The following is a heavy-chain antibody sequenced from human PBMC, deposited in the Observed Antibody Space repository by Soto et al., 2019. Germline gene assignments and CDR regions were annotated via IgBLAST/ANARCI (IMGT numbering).Heavy chain of an antibody. V-gene: IGHV3-30*18. D-gene: IGHD6-6*01. CDR1: GFTFSSYG. CDR2: ISYDGSNK. CDR3: AKDGIAAFDY. Sequence: QVQLVESGGGVVQPGRSPRLSCAASGFTFSSYGMHWVRQAPGKGLEWVAVISYDGSNKYYADSVKGRFTISRDNSKNTLYLQMNSLRAEDTAVYYCAKDGIAAFDYWGQGTLVTVSS. J-gene: IGHJ4*02.